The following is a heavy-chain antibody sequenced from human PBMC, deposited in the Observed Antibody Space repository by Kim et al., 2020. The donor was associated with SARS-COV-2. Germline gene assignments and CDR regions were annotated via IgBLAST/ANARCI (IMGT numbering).Heavy chain of an antibody. J-gene: IGHJ4*02. CDR1: GFTFDDYA. Sequence: GGSLRLSCAASGFTFDDYAMHWVRQAPGKGLEWVSGISWNSGSIGYADSVKGRFTISRDNAKNSLYLQMNSLRAEDTALYYCAKVMDDSSGYPYFDYWGQGTLVTVSS. V-gene: IGHV3-9*01. CDR2: ISWNSGSI. D-gene: IGHD3-22*01. CDR3: AKVMDDSSGYPYFDY.